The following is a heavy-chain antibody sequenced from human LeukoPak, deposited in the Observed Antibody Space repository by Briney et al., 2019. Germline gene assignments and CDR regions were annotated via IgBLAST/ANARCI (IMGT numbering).Heavy chain of an antibody. CDR3: ATNPPDYYDSGSYSYYYYYMDV. D-gene: IGHD3-10*01. CDR1: GFTFTTYG. Sequence: GGSLRLSCGASGFTFTTYGMSWVRQAPGKGLEWVSAISGSGNNRYYADSVKGRFTISRDNSKNTLYMQMNDLRAEDTAVYYCATNPPDYYDSGSYSYYYYYMDVWGKGTTVIISS. CDR2: ISGSGNNR. J-gene: IGHJ6*03. V-gene: IGHV3-23*01.